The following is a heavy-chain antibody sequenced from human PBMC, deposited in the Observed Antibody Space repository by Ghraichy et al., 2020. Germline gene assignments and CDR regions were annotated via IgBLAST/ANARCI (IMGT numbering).Heavy chain of an antibody. Sequence: SETLSLTCTVHGGSISSSSYSWGWIRPPPGKGLEWIGSIYYSGSTYYNPSLKSRVTISVDTSKNQFSLKLSSVTAADTAVYYCARLNNHCSSTSCYTSWFDPWGQGTLVTVSS. V-gene: IGHV4-39*01. CDR1: GGSISSSSYS. CDR2: IYYSGST. D-gene: IGHD2-2*02. J-gene: IGHJ5*02. CDR3: ARLNNHCSSTSCYTSWFDP.